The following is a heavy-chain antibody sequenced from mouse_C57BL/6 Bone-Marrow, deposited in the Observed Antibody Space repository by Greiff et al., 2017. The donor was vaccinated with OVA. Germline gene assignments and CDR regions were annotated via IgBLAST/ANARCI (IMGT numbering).Heavy chain of an antibody. CDR3: ARSDGYYSYDAMDY. D-gene: IGHD2-3*01. V-gene: IGHV1-55*01. CDR1: GYTFTSYW. CDR2: IYPGSGST. J-gene: IGHJ4*01. Sequence: QVQLQQPGAELVKPGASVKMSCKASGYTFTSYWITWVKQRPGQGLEWIGGIYPGSGSTYYNEKFKGKATLTVDTSSSTAYMELSSLTSEDSAVYDGARSDGYYSYDAMDYWGQGTSVTVSS.